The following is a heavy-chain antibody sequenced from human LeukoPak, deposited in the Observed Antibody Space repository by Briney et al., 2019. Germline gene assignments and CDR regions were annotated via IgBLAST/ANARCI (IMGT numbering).Heavy chain of an antibody. CDR2: IYSGRSA. V-gene: IGHV3-53*01. Sequence: PGVSVRLSCAASGFTVSSNYMSWVRQAPGKGLEWVSVIYSGRSAYYADSVKGRFTISRDNSKNTLYLQMNSLRAEDTAVYYCAREVRGHDFDYWGQGTLVTVSS. J-gene: IGHJ4*02. D-gene: IGHD3-10*01. CDR1: GFTVSSNY. CDR3: AREVRGHDFDY.